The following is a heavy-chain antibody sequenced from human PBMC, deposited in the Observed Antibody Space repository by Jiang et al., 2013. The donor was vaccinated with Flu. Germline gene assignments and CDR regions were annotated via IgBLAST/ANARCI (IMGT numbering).Heavy chain of an antibody. V-gene: IGHV1-3*01. D-gene: IGHD6-19*01. CDR3: ARDPKQWLGDGDY. Sequence: GAEVKKPGASVKVSCKASGYTFTSYAMHWVRQAPGQRLEWMGWINAGNGNTKYSQKFQGRVTITRDTSASTAYMELSSLRSEDTAVYYCARDPKQWLGDGDYWGQGNPGHRLL. J-gene: IGHJ4*02. CDR1: GYTFTSYA. CDR2: INAGNGNT.